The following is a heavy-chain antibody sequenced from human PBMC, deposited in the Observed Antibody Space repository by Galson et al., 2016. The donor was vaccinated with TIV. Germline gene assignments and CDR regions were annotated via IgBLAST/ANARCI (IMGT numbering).Heavy chain of an antibody. Sequence: PALVKPTQTLTLTCTFSGFSLSTSAVGVGWIRQPPGKALEWLALIYLDDEKHYSPSLRSRLYITKDTFRSQVVLIMTDLDPVDTATYYCAHSIAARPIFQDWGQGILVTVSS. D-gene: IGHD6-6*01. J-gene: IGHJ1*01. V-gene: IGHV2-5*02. CDR1: GFSLSTSAVG. CDR3: AHSIAARPIFQD. CDR2: IYLDDEK.